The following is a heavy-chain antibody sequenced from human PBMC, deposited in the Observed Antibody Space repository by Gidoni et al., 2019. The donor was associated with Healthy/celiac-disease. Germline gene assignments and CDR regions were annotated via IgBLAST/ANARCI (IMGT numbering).Heavy chain of an antibody. CDR3: AKASGSSSWYPNDY. CDR2: ISGSGGST. V-gene: IGHV3-23*01. Sequence: EVQLLESGGGLVQPGGSLRLSCAASGFPVGSYAMSWVRQAPGKGLEWVSAISGSGGSTYYADSVKGRFTISRDNSKNTLYLQMNSLRAEDTAVYYCAKASGSSSWYPNDYWGQGTLVTVSS. D-gene: IGHD6-13*01. J-gene: IGHJ4*02. CDR1: GFPVGSYA.